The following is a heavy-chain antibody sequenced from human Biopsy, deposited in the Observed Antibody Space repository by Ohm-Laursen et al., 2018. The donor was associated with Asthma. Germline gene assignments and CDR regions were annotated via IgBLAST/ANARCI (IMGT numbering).Heavy chain of an antibody. CDR2: THYSGTT. CDR1: GGSIGIYY. J-gene: IGHJ3*01. V-gene: IGHV4-59*01. D-gene: IGHD3-22*01. CDR3: ARVRGAFYESSVKNAFDV. Sequence: SKTLSLTCTVSGGSIGIYYWGWIRQPPGKGLEYIGYTHYSGTTNTDPSLTGRVTMSVDTSKNQFSLKVTSVTAADTAVYFCARVRGAFYESSVKNAFDVWGQGTMVTVSS.